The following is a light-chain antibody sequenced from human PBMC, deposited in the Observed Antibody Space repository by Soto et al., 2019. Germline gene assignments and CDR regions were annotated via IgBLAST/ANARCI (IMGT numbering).Light chain of an antibody. J-gene: IGKJ1*01. CDR3: QQYGASPET. Sequence: EIVLTQSPGTLSLSPGERATLSCRASQSVSSAYLAWYQQKPGQAPRLLIYNVSRRATDIPDRFSGSGSGTDFTLTVSRLEPEDFAVYYCQQYGASPETFGQGTKVDIK. CDR1: QSVSSAY. V-gene: IGKV3-20*01. CDR2: NVS.